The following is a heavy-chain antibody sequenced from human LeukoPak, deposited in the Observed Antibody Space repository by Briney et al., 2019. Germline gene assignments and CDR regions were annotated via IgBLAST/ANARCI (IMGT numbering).Heavy chain of an antibody. Sequence: ASVKVSCKASGYTFTSYYMHWVRQAPGQGLEWMGIINPSGGSTSYAQKFQGRVTMTRDMSTSTVYMELSSLRSEDTAVYYCARDFRHSPHHPEIQLYDKYNWFDPWGQGTLVTVSS. J-gene: IGHJ5*02. D-gene: IGHD5-18*01. CDR1: GYTFTSYY. V-gene: IGHV1-46*01. CDR3: ARDFRHSPHHPEIQLYDKYNWFDP. CDR2: INPSGGST.